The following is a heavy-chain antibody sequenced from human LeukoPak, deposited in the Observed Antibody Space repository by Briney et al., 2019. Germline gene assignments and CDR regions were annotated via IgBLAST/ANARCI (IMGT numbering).Heavy chain of an antibody. D-gene: IGHD3-10*01. Sequence: SGTLSLTCAVSGGSISSSNWWSWVRQPPGKGLEWIGEIYHSGSTNYNPSLKSRVTISVDTSKNQFSLKLSSVTAADTAVYHCARVRGSSKVDYWGQGTLVTVSS. CDR2: IYHSGST. CDR1: GGSISSSNW. J-gene: IGHJ4*02. CDR3: ARVRGSSKVDY. V-gene: IGHV4-4*02.